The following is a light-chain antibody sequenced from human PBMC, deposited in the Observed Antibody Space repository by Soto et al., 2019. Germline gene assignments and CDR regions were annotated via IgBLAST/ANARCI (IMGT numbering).Light chain of an antibody. CDR2: AAS. Sequence: DIQMTQSPSSLSASVGDRVTITCRASQGISNYLAWYQQKPGKVPKLLIYAASTLQSGVPSRFSGSGSGIDFTLTISSLQPEDVATYYCQKYKSALCTVGQGTKVEIK. CDR1: QGISNY. V-gene: IGKV1-27*01. J-gene: IGKJ1*01. CDR3: QKYKSALCT.